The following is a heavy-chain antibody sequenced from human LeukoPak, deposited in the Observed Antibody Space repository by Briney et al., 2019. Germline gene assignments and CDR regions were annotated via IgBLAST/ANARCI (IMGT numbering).Heavy chain of an antibody. V-gene: IGHV3-30*01. CDR2: ISYDGSNN. CDR3: AREGVGFDY. J-gene: IGHJ4*02. Sequence: GRSLRLSCAASGFTFSSYAMHWVRQAPGKGLEWVAVISYDGSNNYYADSVKGRFTISRDNTKNTLYLQMNSLRAEDTAVYYCAREGVGFDYWGQGTLVTVSS. CDR1: GFTFSSYA. D-gene: IGHD2-8*01.